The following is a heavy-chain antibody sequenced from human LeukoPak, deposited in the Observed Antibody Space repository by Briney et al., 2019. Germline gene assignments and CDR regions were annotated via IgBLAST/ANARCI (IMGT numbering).Heavy chain of an antibody. CDR3: ARGRSDYGDYAEDSDYFDY. CDR2: IIPTFGTA. CDR1: GGTFSSYA. D-gene: IGHD4-17*01. Sequence: GASVKVSCKASGGTFSSYAISWVRQAPGQGLEWMGGIIPTFGTANYAQKFQGRVTITADESTSTAYMELSSLRSEDTAVYYCARGRSDYGDYAEDSDYFDYWGQGTLVTVSS. J-gene: IGHJ4*02. V-gene: IGHV1-69*13.